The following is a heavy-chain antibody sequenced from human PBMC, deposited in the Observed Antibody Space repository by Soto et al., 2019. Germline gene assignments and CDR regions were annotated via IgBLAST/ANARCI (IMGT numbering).Heavy chain of an antibody. J-gene: IGHJ4*02. V-gene: IGHV3-23*01. D-gene: IGHD6-6*01. CDR2: VSGSSGGNT. Sequence: QAGGSLRLSCAASGFTFSSYAMSWVRQAPGKGLEWVSGVSGSSGGNTYYSDSVKGRFTISRDNSKNSLYLQMNSLRAEDTALYYCAKDTLQYGSSSGLDCWGQGTLVTVSS. CDR3: AKDTLQYGSSSGLDC. CDR1: GFTFSSYA.